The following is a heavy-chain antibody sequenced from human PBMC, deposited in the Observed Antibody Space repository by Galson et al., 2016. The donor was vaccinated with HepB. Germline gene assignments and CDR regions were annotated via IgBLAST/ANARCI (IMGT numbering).Heavy chain of an antibody. D-gene: IGHD3-22*01. CDR1: GDTFRSYV. CDR2: IIPIFGAP. V-gene: IGHV1-69*13. CDR3: ARDRPGDYYDVSGYNVFDI. J-gene: IGHJ3*02. Sequence: SVKVSCKASGDTFRSYVISWVRQAPGQGPEWMGGIIPIFGAPNYAQKFQGRITITADESTSTVYMDLSSLTSEDTAVYYCARDRPGDYYDVSGYNVFDIWGQGTMVTVSS.